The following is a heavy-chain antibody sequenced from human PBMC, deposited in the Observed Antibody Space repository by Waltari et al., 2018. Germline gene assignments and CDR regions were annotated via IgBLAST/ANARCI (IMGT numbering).Heavy chain of an antibody. CDR2: IYPGDSDT. CDR3: ARVYDSSGHPSYYFDY. J-gene: IGHJ4*02. V-gene: IGHV5-51*01. Sequence: EVQLVQSGAEVKKPGESLKISCKGSGYSFTSYWIGWVRQMPGKGLEWMGIIYPGDSDTRYSPSFQGQVTISADKSISNAYLQWSSLKASDTAMYYCARVYDSSGHPSYYFDYWGQGTLVTVSS. CDR1: GYSFTSYW. D-gene: IGHD3-22*01.